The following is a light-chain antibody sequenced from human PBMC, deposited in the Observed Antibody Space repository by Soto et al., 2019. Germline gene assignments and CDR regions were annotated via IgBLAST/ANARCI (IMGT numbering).Light chain of an antibody. V-gene: IGKV3-15*01. CDR2: GAF. CDR3: QQYNNGPPWT. Sequence: EILLTQSAVTLSVSPWERATLYCRASQSVSSNLAWYQQKPGQAPSLLIYGAFTRATGIPARFSGTGSGTEFTLTISSLQSEDFAVYYCQQYNNGPPWTVGQGTKVDIK. CDR1: QSVSSN. J-gene: IGKJ1*01.